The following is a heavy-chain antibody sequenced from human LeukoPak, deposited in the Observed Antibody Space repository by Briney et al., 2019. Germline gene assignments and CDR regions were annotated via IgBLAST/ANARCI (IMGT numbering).Heavy chain of an antibody. D-gene: IGHD3-22*01. V-gene: IGHV3-48*03. CDR3: ARDRGTRGYYDSSGYFPYYFDY. CDR1: GFTFSSYE. J-gene: IGHJ4*02. Sequence: HPGGSLRLSCAASGFTFSSYEMNWVRQAPGKGLEWVSYISSSGSTIYYADSVKGRFTISRDNAKNSLYLQMNSLRAEDTAVYYCARDRGTRGYYDSSGYFPYYFDYWGQGTLVTVSS. CDR2: ISSSGSTI.